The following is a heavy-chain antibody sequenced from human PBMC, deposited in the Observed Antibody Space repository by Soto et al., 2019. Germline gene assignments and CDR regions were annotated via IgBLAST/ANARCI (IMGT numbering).Heavy chain of an antibody. V-gene: IGHV3-23*01. D-gene: IGHD3-16*01. Sequence: EVQLLESGGGLGQPGGSLRLSCAASGFTFSSYAMSWVRQAPGKGLEWVSGISGSGGSTYYADSVKGRFTISRDNSKNTLYLQMNSLRAEDTAIYYCARDPSFGAFDIWGQGIVVSVSA. CDR1: GFTFSSYA. CDR2: ISGSGGST. CDR3: ARDPSFGAFDI. J-gene: IGHJ3*02.